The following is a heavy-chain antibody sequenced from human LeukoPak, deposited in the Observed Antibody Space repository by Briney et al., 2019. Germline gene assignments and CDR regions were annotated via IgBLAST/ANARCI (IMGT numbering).Heavy chain of an antibody. V-gene: IGHV4-59*08. Sequence: SETLSLTCTVSGGSISSYYWSWIRQPPGKGLEWIGYIYYSGSTNYNPSLKSRVTISVDTSKNQFSLKLSSVTAADTAVYYCARLLRPTVVTHWGQGTQVTVSS. J-gene: IGHJ4*02. D-gene: IGHD4-23*01. CDR2: IYYSGST. CDR1: GGSISSYY. CDR3: ARLLRPTVVTH.